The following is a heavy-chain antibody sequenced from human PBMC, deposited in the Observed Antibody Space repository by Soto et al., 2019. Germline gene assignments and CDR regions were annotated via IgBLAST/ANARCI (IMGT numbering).Heavy chain of an antibody. CDR2: IYYSGST. CDR3: ARTLPYYYGMDV. J-gene: IGHJ6*02. V-gene: IGHV4-59*01. Sequence: LSLTCTVSGGSISSYYWSWIRQPPGKGLEWIGYIYYSGSTNYNPSLKSRVTISVDTSKNQFSLKLSSVTAADTAVYYCARTLPYYYGMDVWGQGTTVTVSS. CDR1: GGSISSYY.